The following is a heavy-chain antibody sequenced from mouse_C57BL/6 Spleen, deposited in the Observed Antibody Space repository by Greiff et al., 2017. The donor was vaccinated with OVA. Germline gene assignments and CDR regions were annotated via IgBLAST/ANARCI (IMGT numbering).Heavy chain of an antibody. J-gene: IGHJ2*01. CDR1: GYTFTSYW. CDR2: IYPGSGST. Sequence: QVQLQQPGAELVKPGASVKMSCKASGYTFTSYWITWVKQRPGQGLEWIGDIYPGSGSTNYNEKFKSKATLTVDTSSSTAYMQLSSLTSEDSAVYYCASYYDYDGYFDYWGQGTTLTVSS. V-gene: IGHV1-55*01. CDR3: ASYYDYDGYFDY. D-gene: IGHD2-4*01.